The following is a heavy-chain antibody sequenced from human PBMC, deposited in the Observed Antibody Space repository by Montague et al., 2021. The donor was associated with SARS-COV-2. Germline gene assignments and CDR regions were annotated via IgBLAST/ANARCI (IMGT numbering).Heavy chain of an antibody. CDR3: ARAWRYGDYSGVHFVP. D-gene: IGHD4-17*01. J-gene: IGHJ5*02. CDR1: GGSIGTTNYY. V-gene: IGHV4-39*07. CDR2: IYNSDNT. Sequence: SETLSLTCTVSGGSIGTTNYYWAWIRQPPGKGLEWVGSIYNSDNTYYNPSLESRLTMSVDTSKNQFSLKLRSVTAADAAVYHCARAWRYGDYSGVHFVPWGQGTLVTVSS.